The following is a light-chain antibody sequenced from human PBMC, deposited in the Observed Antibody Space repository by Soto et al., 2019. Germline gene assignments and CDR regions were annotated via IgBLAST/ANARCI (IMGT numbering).Light chain of an antibody. V-gene: IGKV3-15*01. CDR3: QRYNNWPLT. CDR2: DSS. J-gene: IGKJ4*01. Sequence: EIVLTQSPAALSVSPGERVTLSCRASQGIGSTLAWYQQKPGQTPRLLIYDSSTRAIGIATRFSGSRSGTEFTLTINGLQSEDFAVYYCQRYNNWPLTFGGGTKVEIK. CDR1: QGIGST.